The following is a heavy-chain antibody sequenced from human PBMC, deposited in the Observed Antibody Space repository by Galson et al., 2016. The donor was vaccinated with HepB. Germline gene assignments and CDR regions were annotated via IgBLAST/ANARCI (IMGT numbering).Heavy chain of an antibody. D-gene: IGHD2-21*02. J-gene: IGHJ6*02. CDR3: ARARGSTSTYGGGDHYGMDV. CDR2: ISSGSSYL. Sequence: SLRLSCAASGFTLSTYSINWVRQAPGKGLEWVASISSGSSYLNYADSVKGRFTISRDNAKNSVYLQMNILRAEDTAVYHCARARGSTSTYGGGDHYGMDVWGQGTTVTVSS. V-gene: IGHV3-21*01. CDR1: GFTLSTYS.